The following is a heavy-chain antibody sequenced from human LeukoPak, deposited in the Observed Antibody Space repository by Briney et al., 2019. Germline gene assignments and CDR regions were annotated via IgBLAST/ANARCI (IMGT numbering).Heavy chain of an antibody. V-gene: IGHV3-11*04. CDR1: GGSISGWY. CDR2: ISSSGSTI. CDR3: ARNGGLGELSLYDY. Sequence: PSETLSLTCTVSGGSISGWYWSWIRQAPGKGLEWVSYISSSGSTIYYADSVKGRFTISRDNAKNSLYLQMNSLRAEDTAVYYCARNGGLGELSLYDYWGQGTLVTVSS. D-gene: IGHD3-16*02. J-gene: IGHJ4*02.